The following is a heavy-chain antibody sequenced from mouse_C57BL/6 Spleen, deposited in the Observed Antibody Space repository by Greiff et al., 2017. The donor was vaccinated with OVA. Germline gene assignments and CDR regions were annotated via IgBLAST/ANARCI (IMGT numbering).Heavy chain of an antibody. CDR1: GFTFSDYY. Sequence: EVKLVESEGGLVQPGSSMKLSCTASGFTFSDYYMAWVRQVPEKGLEWVANINYDGSSTYYLDSLKSRFIISRDNAKNILYLQMSSLKSEDTATYYCARVDDYDVMDYWGQGTSVTVSS. CDR2: INYDGSST. J-gene: IGHJ4*01. CDR3: ARVDDYDVMDY. V-gene: IGHV5-16*01.